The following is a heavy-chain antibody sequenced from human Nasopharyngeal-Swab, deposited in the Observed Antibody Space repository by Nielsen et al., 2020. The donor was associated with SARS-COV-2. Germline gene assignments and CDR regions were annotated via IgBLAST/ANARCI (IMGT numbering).Heavy chain of an antibody. Sequence: ASVKVSCKASGYSFRSYGINWVRQAPGQGLEWMGWISVYTADRNFAEKFQGRISMTTDTSTTTAYMELRSPRSDDTAVYYCARDIEEWLVVPSLSFDYWGQGTLITVSS. D-gene: IGHD3-3*01. CDR2: ISVYTADR. V-gene: IGHV1-18*01. CDR1: GYSFRSYG. CDR3: ARDIEEWLVVPSLSFDY. J-gene: IGHJ4*02.